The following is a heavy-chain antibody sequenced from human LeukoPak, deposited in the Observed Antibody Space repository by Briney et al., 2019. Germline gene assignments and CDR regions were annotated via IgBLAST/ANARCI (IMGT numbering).Heavy chain of an antibody. J-gene: IGHJ4*02. CDR1: GYSFANYW. Sequence: GESLKISCKGSGYSFANYWIGWVRQMPGKGLEWMGIIYPDDSDTRYSPSFQGQVTISVDKSISTAYLQWSSLKASDTAMYYCVRQSTSSPDHWGPGTLVTVSS. CDR3: VRQSTSSPDH. CDR2: IYPDDSDT. D-gene: IGHD2-2*01. V-gene: IGHV5-51*01.